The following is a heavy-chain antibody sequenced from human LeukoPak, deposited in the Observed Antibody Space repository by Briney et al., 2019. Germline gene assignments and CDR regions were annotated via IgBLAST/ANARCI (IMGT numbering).Heavy chain of an antibody. CDR2: IDTSGST. J-gene: IGHJ4*02. D-gene: IGHD2-2*01. CDR3: AREPPSGLLPVY. V-gene: IGHV4-4*07. Sequence: TSETLSLTCTVSGGSISSYYWSWIRQPAGKGLEGIGRIDTSGSTNYNPPLKSRVTMSVDTSKNQFSLKLSSVTAADTAVYYCAREPPSGLLPVYWGQGTLVTVSS. CDR1: GGSISSYY.